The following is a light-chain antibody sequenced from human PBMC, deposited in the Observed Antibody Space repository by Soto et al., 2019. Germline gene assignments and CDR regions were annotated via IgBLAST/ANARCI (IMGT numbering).Light chain of an antibody. J-gene: IGKJ1*01. CDR3: MQDLQTPVT. Sequence: DIVMTQSPLSLPVTPGEPASISCRSSQSLLHSNGYNYLDWYLQKPGQSPQLLIYLGSNRASGVPDRFSGSGSGTDFTLKISRVAAEDVGVYYCMQDLQTPVTFGQGTKVEIK. CDR1: QSLLHSNGYNY. CDR2: LGS. V-gene: IGKV2-28*01.